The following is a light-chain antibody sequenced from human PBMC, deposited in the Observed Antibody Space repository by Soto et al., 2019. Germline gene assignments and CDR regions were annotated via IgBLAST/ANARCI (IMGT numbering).Light chain of an antibody. Sequence: DIQMTQSPSTLSASVGDRVTITCRASQSISSWLAWYQQKPGKAPKLLIYDASSLESGVPSRFSGSGSGTEFTLTFSSLQPDDFATYYCQQYNCYSYTFGQGTKLEIK. CDR3: QQYNCYSYT. V-gene: IGKV1-5*01. J-gene: IGKJ2*01. CDR1: QSISSW. CDR2: DAS.